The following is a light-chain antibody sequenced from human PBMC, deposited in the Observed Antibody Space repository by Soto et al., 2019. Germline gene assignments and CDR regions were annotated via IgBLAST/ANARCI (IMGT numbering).Light chain of an antibody. CDR1: SGDVDNYDL. Sequence: QSALTQPASVSGSPGQSITISCSGSSGDVDNYDLVSWYQQIPGKAPQLMIFEVSRRPSRVSDRFSGSKSGITASLTISCLQAEDEGDFYCCSYAGNGAWLFGGGTKVTVL. CDR2: EVS. J-gene: IGLJ3*02. V-gene: IGLV2-23*02. CDR3: CSYAGNGAWL.